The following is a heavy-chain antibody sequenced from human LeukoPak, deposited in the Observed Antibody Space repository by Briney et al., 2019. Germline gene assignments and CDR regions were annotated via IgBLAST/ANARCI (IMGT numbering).Heavy chain of an antibody. CDR1: GFTFSSYW. Sequence: GGSLRLSCAASGFTFSSYWMSWVRQAPGKGLEWVANIKQDGSEKYYVDSVKGRFTISRDNAKNSLYLQMNSLRAEDTAVYYCARAFGTTGTAYYYYVMDVWGQGTTVTVSS. CDR2: IKQDGSEK. V-gene: IGHV3-7*01. J-gene: IGHJ6*02. D-gene: IGHD1-1*01. CDR3: ARAFGTTGTAYYYYVMDV.